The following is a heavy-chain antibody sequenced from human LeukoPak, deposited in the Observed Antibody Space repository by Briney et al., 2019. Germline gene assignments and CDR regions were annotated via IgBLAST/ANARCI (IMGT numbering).Heavy chain of an antibody. CDR1: GFTFCSYW. V-gene: IGHV3-74*01. CDR2: IYNDGSST. Sequence: TGGSLCLYCAASGFTFCSYWMHWLRQAPGQGLVWVSRIYNDGSSTSYADSVKGRITISRDNAKSTLYLQMNSLRAEDTAVYYCARRVGKYFDLWGRGTLVTVSS. J-gene: IGHJ2*01. CDR3: ARRVGKYFDL. D-gene: IGHD2-15*01.